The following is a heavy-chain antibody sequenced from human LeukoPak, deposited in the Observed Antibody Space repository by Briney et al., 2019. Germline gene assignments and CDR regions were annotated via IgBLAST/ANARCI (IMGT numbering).Heavy chain of an antibody. V-gene: IGHV3-33*01. CDR2: IWYDGSNK. CDR3: AREGSPYSSSWYLGKTNDYNWVDP. Sequence: GGSLRLSCAASGFTFSSYGMHWVRQAPGKGLEWVAVIWYDGSNKYYADSVKGRFTISRDNSKNTLYLQMNSLRAEDTAVYYCAREGSPYSSSWYLGKTNDYNWVDPWGQGTLVTVSS. CDR1: GFTFSSYG. D-gene: IGHD6-13*01. J-gene: IGHJ5*02.